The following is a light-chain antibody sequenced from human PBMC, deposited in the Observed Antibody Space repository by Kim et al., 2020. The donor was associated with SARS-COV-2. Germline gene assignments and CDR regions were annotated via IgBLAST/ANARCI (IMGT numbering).Light chain of an antibody. V-gene: IGKV1-12*01. CDR2: AAS. J-gene: IGKJ4*01. CDR3: QQANSVPLT. CDR1: RGIGSW. Sequence: ASVGDRVTMTWRASRGIGSWLAWYQQKPGRAPKLLIYAASSLQSGVPSRFNGSGSGTDFILTINSLQSEDFATYYCQQANSVPLTFGGGTKVDIK.